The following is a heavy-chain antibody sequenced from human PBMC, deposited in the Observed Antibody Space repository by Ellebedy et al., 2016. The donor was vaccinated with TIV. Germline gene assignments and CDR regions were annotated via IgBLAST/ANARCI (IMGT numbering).Heavy chain of an antibody. Sequence: GGSLRLSXAASGFTFSSYAMSWVRQAPGKGLEWVSAISGSGGSTYYADSVKGRFTISRDNSKNTLYLQMNSLRAEDTAVYYCAKDPLSIAARRVEDYWGQGTLVTVSS. CDR3: AKDPLSIAARRVEDY. V-gene: IGHV3-23*01. CDR1: GFTFSSYA. CDR2: ISGSGGST. D-gene: IGHD6-6*01. J-gene: IGHJ4*02.